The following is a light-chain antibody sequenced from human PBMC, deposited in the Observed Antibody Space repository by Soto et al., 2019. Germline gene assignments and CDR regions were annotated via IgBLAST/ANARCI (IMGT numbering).Light chain of an antibody. Sequence: QSALTQPPSASGSPGQSVTISCTGTSSDVGGYNYVSWYQQHPGKAPKLMIYEVNKRPSGVPDRFSGSKSGNTASLTVSGLQAEDEADYYCSSYTGSNSVVFGGWTKLTVL. CDR2: EVN. V-gene: IGLV2-8*01. CDR3: SSYTGSNSVV. CDR1: SSDVGGYNY. J-gene: IGLJ2*01.